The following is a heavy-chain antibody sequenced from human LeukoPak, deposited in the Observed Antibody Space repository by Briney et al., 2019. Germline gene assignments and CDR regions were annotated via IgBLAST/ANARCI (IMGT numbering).Heavy chain of an antibody. V-gene: IGHV4-59*01. J-gene: IGHJ3*02. D-gene: IGHD3-3*01. CDR2: IYYSGST. CDR3: ARTESPLRFLEWLSPVDI. CDR1: GGSISSYY. Sequence: SETLSLTCTVSGGSISSYYWSWIRQPPGKGLEWIGYIYYSGSTNYNPSLKSRVTISVDTSKNQFSLKLSSVTAADTAVYYCARTESPLRFLEWLSPVDIWGQGTMVTVSS.